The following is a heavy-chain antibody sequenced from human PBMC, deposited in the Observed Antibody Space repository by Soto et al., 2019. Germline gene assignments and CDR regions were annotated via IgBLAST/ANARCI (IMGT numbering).Heavy chain of an antibody. CDR2: ISYDGSNK. D-gene: IGHD6-13*01. Sequence: RRLSFAASGFTFSIYAMHWVRQSRGKGLEWVAVISYDGSNKYYADSVKGRFTISRDNSKNTLYLQMNSLRAEDTAVYYCAKGYSSSWYYAHFDYWGQGTLVTVSS. CDR3: AKGYSSSWYYAHFDY. J-gene: IGHJ4*02. CDR1: GFTFSIYA. V-gene: IGHV3-30-3*01.